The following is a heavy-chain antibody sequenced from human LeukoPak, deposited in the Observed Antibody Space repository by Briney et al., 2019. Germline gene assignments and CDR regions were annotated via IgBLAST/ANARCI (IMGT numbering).Heavy chain of an antibody. CDR1: GDSVSNNGAA. Sequence: SQTLSLTCAISGDSVSNNGAAWNWIRQSPSRGLEWLGRTYYRSRYYTDYAESVKSRITINTDTSKNQYSLQLKSVTPEDTAVYYCARDGPGDQGLDCWGQGTLVTVSS. CDR2: TYYRSRYYT. D-gene: IGHD3-10*01. V-gene: IGHV6-1*01. J-gene: IGHJ4*02. CDR3: ARDGPGDQGLDC.